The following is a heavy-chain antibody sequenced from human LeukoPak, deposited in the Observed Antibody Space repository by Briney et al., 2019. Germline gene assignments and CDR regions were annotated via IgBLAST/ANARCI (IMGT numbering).Heavy chain of an antibody. V-gene: IGHV3-21*01. Sequence: GGSLRLSCAASGFTFSSHSMTWVRQAPGKGLEWVSSISSSSNYIYYADSVKGRFTISRDNAKNSLYLQMNSLRAEDTAVYYCARDFSAVSAYYYDSSGYYAMGYWGQGTLVTVSS. D-gene: IGHD3-22*01. J-gene: IGHJ4*02. CDR3: ARDFSAVSAYYYDSSGYYAMGY. CDR1: GFTFSSHS. CDR2: ISSSSNYI.